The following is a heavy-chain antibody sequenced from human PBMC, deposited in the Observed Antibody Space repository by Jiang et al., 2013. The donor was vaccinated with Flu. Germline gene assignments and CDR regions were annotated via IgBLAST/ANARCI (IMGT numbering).Heavy chain of an antibody. CDR3: AKDGSASGDGGDAFDI. D-gene: IGHD1-26*01. Sequence: PGKGLEWVSAISGSGGSTYYADSVKGRFTISRDNSKNTLYLQMNSLRAEDTAVYYCAKDGSASGDGGDAFDIWGQGTMVTVSS. CDR2: ISGSGGST. V-gene: IGHV3-23*01. J-gene: IGHJ3*02.